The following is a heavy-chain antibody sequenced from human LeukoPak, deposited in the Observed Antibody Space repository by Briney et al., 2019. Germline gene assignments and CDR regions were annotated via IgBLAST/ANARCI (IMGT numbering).Heavy chain of an antibody. J-gene: IGHJ5*02. CDR1: GYTFTSYG. Sequence: SVKVSCKASGYTFTSYGISWVRQAPGQGLEWMGGIIPIFGTANYAQKFQGRVTITADESTSTAYMELSSLRSEDTAVYYCARASSSGWNWFDPWGQGTLVTVSS. V-gene: IGHV1-69*13. CDR3: ARASSSGWNWFDP. CDR2: IIPIFGTA. D-gene: IGHD6-19*01.